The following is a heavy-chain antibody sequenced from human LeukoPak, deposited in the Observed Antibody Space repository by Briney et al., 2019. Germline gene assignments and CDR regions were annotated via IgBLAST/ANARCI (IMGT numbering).Heavy chain of an antibody. V-gene: IGHV3-23*01. CDR2: ISNNGGYT. CDR3: AKGVDPYDY. J-gene: IGHJ4*02. Sequence: PGGSLRLSCAASGFTFSSSAMSWVRQAPGKGLEWVSAISNNGGYTYYADSVKGRFTISRDNSKNTLYLQMNSLRAEDTAVYYCAKGVDPYDYWGQGTLVTVSS. D-gene: IGHD2-15*01. CDR1: GFTFSSSA.